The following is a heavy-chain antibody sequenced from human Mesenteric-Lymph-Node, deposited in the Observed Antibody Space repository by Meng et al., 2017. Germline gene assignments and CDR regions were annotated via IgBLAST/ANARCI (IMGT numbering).Heavy chain of an antibody. V-gene: IGHV3-23*01. J-gene: IGHJ5*02. Sequence: EVQLLESGGGLVQPGGSLRLSCAASGFTFRNYAMSWVRQAPGKGLEWVSVITGSGGNTYYADSMKGRFTISRDNSKNTLYLQMNSLRAEDTAVYYCAKASTVRGFDPWGQGTLVTVSS. D-gene: IGHD3-10*02. CDR2: ITGSGGNT. CDR1: GFTFRNYA. CDR3: AKASTVRGFDP.